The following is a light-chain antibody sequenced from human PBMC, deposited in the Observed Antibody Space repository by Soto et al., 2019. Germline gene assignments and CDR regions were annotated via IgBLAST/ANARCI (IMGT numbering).Light chain of an antibody. J-gene: IGKJ4*01. CDR3: QQYNNWPLT. CDR2: GAT. Sequence: TQSPATLSVSPGERATLSCRASQSVSSNLAWYQQKPGQVPRLLIYGATTRATGIPARFSGSGSGTEFTLTISSLQSEDFAVYYCQQYNNWPLTFGGGTKVDIK. V-gene: IGKV3-15*01. CDR1: QSVSSN.